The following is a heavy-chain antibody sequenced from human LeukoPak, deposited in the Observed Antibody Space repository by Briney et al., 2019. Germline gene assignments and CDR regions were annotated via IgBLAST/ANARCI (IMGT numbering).Heavy chain of an antibody. D-gene: IGHD3-10*01. CDR2: VNQNGIT. Sequence: SETLSLTCAVSGTSLSGNYWTWIRQSPEKRLEWIGEVNQNGITTYNPSLQNRLTISLDRSKNQFSLRLTSVTAADEAVYYCARGLLTLVRGVSGEVNYYYYMDVWGNGTTVTVSS. J-gene: IGHJ6*03. CDR1: GTSLSGNY. V-gene: IGHV4-34*01. CDR3: ARGLLTLVRGVSGEVNYYYYMDV.